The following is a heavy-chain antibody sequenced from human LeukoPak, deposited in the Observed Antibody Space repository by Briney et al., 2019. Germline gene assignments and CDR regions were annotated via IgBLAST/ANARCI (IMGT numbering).Heavy chain of an antibody. CDR3: ARAYCSSTSCYTYWFDP. Sequence: ASVTVSCKASGGTFSSYAISWVRQAPGQGLEWMGGIIPIFGTANYAQKFQGRVTITTDESTSTAYMELSSLRSEDTAVYYCARAYCSSTSCYTYWFDPWGQGTVVTVSS. CDR1: GGTFSSYA. D-gene: IGHD2-2*02. CDR2: IIPIFGTA. J-gene: IGHJ5*01. V-gene: IGHV1-69*05.